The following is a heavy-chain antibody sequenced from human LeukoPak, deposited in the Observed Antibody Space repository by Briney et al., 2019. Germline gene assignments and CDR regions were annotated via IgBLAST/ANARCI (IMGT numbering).Heavy chain of an antibody. J-gene: IGHJ6*03. CDR2: IYYSGST. D-gene: IGHD3-16*01. V-gene: IGHV4-59*01. Sequence: SETLSLTFTVSGGSISSYYWSWLRQPPGKGLEYIGYIYYSGSTNYNPSLKSRLTISVDTSKDQFSLRLSSVTAADTAVYYCARETSQKGAHYMDVWGKGTTVTISS. CDR1: GGSISSYY. CDR3: ARETSQKGAHYMDV.